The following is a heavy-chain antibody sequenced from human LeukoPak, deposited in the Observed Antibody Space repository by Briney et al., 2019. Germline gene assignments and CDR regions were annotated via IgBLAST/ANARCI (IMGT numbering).Heavy chain of an antibody. CDR1: GFIFSSYS. CDR2: ISSGSSYI. D-gene: IGHD5-12*01. J-gene: IGHJ6*03. V-gene: IGHV3-21*01. Sequence: PGGSLRLSCAASGFIFSSYSMNWVRQAPGKGLEWVSSISSGSSYIYYADSVKGRFTISRDNAKNSLYLQMNSLSAEDTAVYYCAYTSGYDFSSYYYYYMDVWGEGTTVTVSS. CDR3: AYTSGYDFSSYYYYYMDV.